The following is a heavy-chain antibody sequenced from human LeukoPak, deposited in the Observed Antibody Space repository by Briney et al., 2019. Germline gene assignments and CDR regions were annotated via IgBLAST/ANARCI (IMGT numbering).Heavy chain of an antibody. V-gene: IGHV3-7*01. Sequence: GGSLRLSCAASGFTFSSYLMSWVRQAPGTGLEWVGNIKEDGSEQYYVDSLKGRFTISRDNDKNSLYLQMNSLRAEDTAVYYCARRSFGSGYQGFDYWGQGTLVPDSS. CDR2: IKEDGSEQ. D-gene: IGHD6-13*01. J-gene: IGHJ4*02. CDR3: ARRSFGSGYQGFDY. CDR1: GFTFSSYL.